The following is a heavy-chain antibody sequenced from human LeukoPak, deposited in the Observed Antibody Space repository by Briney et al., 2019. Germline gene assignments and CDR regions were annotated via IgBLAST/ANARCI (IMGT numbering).Heavy chain of an antibody. Sequence: SETLSLTCTVSGGSISGGYWSWIRQPPGRGLEWIGYVYTSGSTNYNPSLKSRVTISVGTSKSQFALKLSSVTAADTAVYYCAKSYFDYSTYYSYYFNLWGQGALVTVSS. CDR3: AKSYFDYSTYYSYYFNL. D-gene: IGHD4-11*01. CDR1: GGSISGGY. CDR2: VYTSGST. V-gene: IGHV4-4*09. J-gene: IGHJ4*02.